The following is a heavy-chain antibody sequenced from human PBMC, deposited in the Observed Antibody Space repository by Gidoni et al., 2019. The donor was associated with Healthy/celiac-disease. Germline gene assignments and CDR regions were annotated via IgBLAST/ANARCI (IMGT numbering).Heavy chain of an antibody. CDR2: IDWDDDK. Sequence: HVTLRLSGPALVKPTHTPTLTCPFSVFSLSTSGMCVSWIRQPPVKSLESLALIDWDDDKYYRTYLKTRLTISKDTSKNQVVLTMTNMDPVDTATYYCARIPVCDQHSAHDYWGQGTLVTVSS. CDR1: VFSLSTSGMC. D-gene: IGHD2-21*01. V-gene: IGHV2-70*01. CDR3: ARIPVCDQHSAHDY. J-gene: IGHJ4*02.